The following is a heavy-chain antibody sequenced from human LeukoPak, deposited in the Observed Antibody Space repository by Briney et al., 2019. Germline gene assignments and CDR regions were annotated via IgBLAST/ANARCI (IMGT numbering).Heavy chain of an antibody. D-gene: IGHD3-10*01. J-gene: IGHJ3*02. CDR2: ISSSSSYI. V-gene: IGHV3-21*01. CDR3: ARDYYGSNAFDI. CDR1: EFTFSSYS. Sequence: GRSLRLSCAASEFTFSSYSMNWVRQAPGKGLEWVSSISSSSSYIYYADSVKGRFTISRDNAKNSLYLQMNSLRAEDTAVYYCARDYYGSNAFDIWGQGTMVTVSS.